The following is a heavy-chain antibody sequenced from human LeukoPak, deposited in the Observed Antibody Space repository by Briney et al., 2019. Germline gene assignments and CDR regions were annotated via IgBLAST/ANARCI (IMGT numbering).Heavy chain of an antibody. CDR3: AREKVVVIKEDAFDI. D-gene: IGHD3-22*01. V-gene: IGHV3-30*04. CDR1: GFTFSSYA. CDR2: ISYDGSNK. Sequence: PGGSLRLSCAASGFTFSSYAMHWVRQAPGKGLEWVAVISYDGSNKYYADSVKGRFTISRDNSKNTLYLQMNSLRAEDTAVYYCAREKVVVIKEDAFDIWGQGTMVTVSS. J-gene: IGHJ3*02.